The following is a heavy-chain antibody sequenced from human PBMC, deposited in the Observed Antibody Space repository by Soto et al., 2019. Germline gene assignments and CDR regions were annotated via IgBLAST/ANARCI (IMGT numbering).Heavy chain of an antibody. CDR1: GGSISSGGYY. J-gene: IGHJ4*02. V-gene: IGHV4-31*03. Sequence: QVQLQESGPGLVKPSQTLSLTCTVSGGSISSGGYYWSWIRQHPGKGLEWIGYIYYSGSTYYNPSLKSRVTISVDTSKNQFSLKLSSVTAADTAVYYCARGVPYDSSGYCLDYWGQGTLVTVSS. CDR3: ARGVPYDSSGYCLDY. D-gene: IGHD3-22*01. CDR2: IYYSGST.